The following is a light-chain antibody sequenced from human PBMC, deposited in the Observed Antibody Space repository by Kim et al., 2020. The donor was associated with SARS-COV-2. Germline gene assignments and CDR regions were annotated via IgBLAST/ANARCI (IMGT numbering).Light chain of an antibody. CDR2: RDS. Sequence: SVALGQTARITCGGNNIGSKNVHWYQQKPGQAPVLGIYRDSNRPSGIPQRFSGSNSGNTATLTISRAQAGDEADYYCQVWDSSTVVFGGGTQLTVL. CDR1: NIGSKN. J-gene: IGLJ2*01. V-gene: IGLV3-9*01. CDR3: QVWDSSTVV.